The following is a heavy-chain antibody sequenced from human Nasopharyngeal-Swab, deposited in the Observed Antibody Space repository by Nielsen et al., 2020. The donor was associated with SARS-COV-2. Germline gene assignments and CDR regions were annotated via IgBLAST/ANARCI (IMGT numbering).Heavy chain of an antibody. D-gene: IGHD6-19*01. J-gene: IGHJ1*01. CDR2: ISSSGSST. CDR3: VKEEPVAGFLDSEYFHE. CDR1: GFTFSRYG. V-gene: IGHV3-23*01. Sequence: GESLKISCAASGFTFSRYGMTWVRQAPVKGLAWVSAISSSGSSTYYADSVKGRFTISRDNSKNTLYLQMNSLRAEDTALYYCVKEEPVAGFLDSEYFHEWGQGTLVTVSS.